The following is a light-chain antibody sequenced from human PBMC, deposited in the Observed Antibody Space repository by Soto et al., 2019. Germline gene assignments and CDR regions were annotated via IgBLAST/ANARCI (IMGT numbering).Light chain of an antibody. J-gene: IGLJ1*01. CDR1: SSDVGGYNY. Sequence: QSALTQPASVSGSPGQSITISCTGTSSDVGGYNYVSWYQQHPGKAPKLMIYEVSNRPSGVSNRFSGSKSGNTASLTISGLQAEDEADYYGSSYTSGSIDYVFGTGPKLTVL. CDR3: SSYTSGSIDYV. CDR2: EVS. V-gene: IGLV2-14*01.